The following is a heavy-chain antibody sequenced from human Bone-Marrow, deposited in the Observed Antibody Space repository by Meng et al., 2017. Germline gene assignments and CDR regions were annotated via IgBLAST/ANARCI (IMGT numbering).Heavy chain of an antibody. D-gene: IGHD3-22*01. CDR3: ARQDYYDSSGYYRFDAFDI. CDR1: GYTFTGYY. Sequence: ASVKVSCKASGYTFTGYYMHWVRQAPGQGLEWMGRINPNSGGTNYAQKLQGRVTMTTDTSTSTAYMELRSLRSDDTAVYYCARQDYYDSSGYYRFDAFDIWAQGTMVTVSS. CDR2: INPNSGGT. J-gene: IGHJ3*02. V-gene: IGHV1-2*06.